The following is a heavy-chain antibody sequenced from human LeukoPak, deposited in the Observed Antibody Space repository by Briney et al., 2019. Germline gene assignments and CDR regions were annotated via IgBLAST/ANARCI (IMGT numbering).Heavy chain of an antibody. CDR2: IYSGGRT. V-gene: IGHV3-66*01. D-gene: IGHD6-13*01. CDR1: GFTVSRNY. J-gene: IGHJ4*02. CDR3: ARAGPSSSWHQFDY. Sequence: GGSLRLSCAASGFTVSRNYMSWVRQAPGKGLEWVSVIYSGGRTYYADSVKGRFTISRDNSKNTLYLQMNSLRAEETAVYYCARAGPSSSWHQFDYWGQGALVTVSS.